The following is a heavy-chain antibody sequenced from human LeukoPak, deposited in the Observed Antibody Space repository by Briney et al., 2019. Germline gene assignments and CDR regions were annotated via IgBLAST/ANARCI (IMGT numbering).Heavy chain of an antibody. CDR2: ISPSGDIT. J-gene: IGHJ4*02. V-gene: IGHV3-23*01. CDR3: AKDDAWLRFGE. D-gene: IGHD3-10*01. Sequence: GGSLRLSCAASGFTFSYNGMNWVRQAPGKGLEWVSGISPSGDITYYADSVKGRFTISRDNSKNTLYLEVISLTAEDTAVYYCAKDDAWLRFGEWSQGTLVTVSS. CDR1: GFTFSYNG.